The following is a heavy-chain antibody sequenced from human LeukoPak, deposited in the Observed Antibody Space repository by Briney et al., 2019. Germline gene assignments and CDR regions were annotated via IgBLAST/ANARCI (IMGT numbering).Heavy chain of an antibody. CDR2: TYYRSKWYN. CDR1: GDSVSSNSAA. V-gene: IGHV6-1*01. Sequence: SQTLSLTCAISGDSVSSNSAAWNWIMQSPSRGLEWLGRTYYRSKWYNDYAVSVKSRITINPDTSKNQFSLQLNSVTPEDTAVYYCARAWSNNNPGIAAAGTGGEYFDYWGQGTLVTVSS. CDR3: ARAWSNNNPGIAAAGTGGEYFDY. J-gene: IGHJ4*02. D-gene: IGHD6-13*01.